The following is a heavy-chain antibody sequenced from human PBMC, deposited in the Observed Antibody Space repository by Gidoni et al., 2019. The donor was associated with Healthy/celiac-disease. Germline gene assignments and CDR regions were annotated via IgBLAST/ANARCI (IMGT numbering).Heavy chain of an antibody. V-gene: IGHV5-51*01. D-gene: IGHD3-22*01. J-gene: IGHJ3*02. CDR1: GYSFTSSW. Sequence: EVQLVQSGAEVKKPGESLKISCKGSGYSFTSSWIGWVRQMPGKGLEWMGSIYPGDSDTRYSPSFQGQVTISADKSISTAYLQWSSLKASDTAMYYCARRGVWYDSSSTYAFDIWGQGTMVTVSS. CDR2: IYPGDSDT. CDR3: ARRGVWYDSSSTYAFDI.